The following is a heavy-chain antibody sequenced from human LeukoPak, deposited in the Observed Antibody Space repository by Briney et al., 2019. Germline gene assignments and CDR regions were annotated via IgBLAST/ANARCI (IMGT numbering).Heavy chain of an antibody. J-gene: IGHJ6*02. D-gene: IGHD3-10*01. CDR2: IYTSGST. CDR1: GGSISSYY. CDR3: ARDFFNYYGSGSYSIHGMDV. V-gene: IGHV4-4*07. Sequence: SETLSLTCTVSGGSISSYYRSCIRQPAGKGLEWIGRIYTSGSTNYNPSLKSRVTMSVDTSKNQFSLKLSSLTAADTAVYYCARDFFNYYGSGSYSIHGMDVWGQGITVIVSS.